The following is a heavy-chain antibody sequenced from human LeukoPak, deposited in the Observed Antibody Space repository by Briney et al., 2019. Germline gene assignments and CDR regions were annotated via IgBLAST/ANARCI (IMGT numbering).Heavy chain of an antibody. CDR3: ARGRPGRDGYKRGPNFDY. J-gene: IGHJ4*02. Sequence: SQTLSLTCTVSGGSISSGGYYWSWIRQHPGKGLEWIGYIYYSGSTYYNPSLKSRVTISVDTSKNQFSLKLSSVTAADTAVYYCARGRPGRDGYKRGPNFDYWGQGTLVTVSS. CDR2: IYYSGST. D-gene: IGHD5-24*01. CDR1: GGSISSGGYY. V-gene: IGHV4-31*03.